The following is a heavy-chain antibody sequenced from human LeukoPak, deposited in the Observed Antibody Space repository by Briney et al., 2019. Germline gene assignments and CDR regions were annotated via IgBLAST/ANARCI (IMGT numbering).Heavy chain of an antibody. CDR3: ARGIYGDYPGDY. D-gene: IGHD4-17*01. CDR1: GHTFTGYY. Sequence: ASVKVSCKASGHTFTGYYMHWVRQAPGQGLEWMGIINPSGGSTTYAQKFQGRVTMTRDTSTSTVYMELSSLRSEDTAVYYCARGIYGDYPGDYWGQGTLVTVPS. V-gene: IGHV1-46*01. CDR2: INPSGGST. J-gene: IGHJ4*01.